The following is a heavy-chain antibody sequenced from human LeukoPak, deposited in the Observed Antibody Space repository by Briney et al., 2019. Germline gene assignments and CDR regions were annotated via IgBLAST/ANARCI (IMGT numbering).Heavy chain of an antibody. J-gene: IGHJ4*02. V-gene: IGHV4-59*12. CDR1: GGSISSYY. D-gene: IGHD6-25*01. CDR3: ARTSERLRHIDY. CDR2: IYYSGSA. Sequence: SETLSLTCTVSGGSISSYYWSWIRQPPGKGLEWIGYIYYSGSANYNPSLKSRVTISVDTSKNQFSLKLSSVTAADTAVYYCARTSERLRHIDYWGQGTLVTVSS.